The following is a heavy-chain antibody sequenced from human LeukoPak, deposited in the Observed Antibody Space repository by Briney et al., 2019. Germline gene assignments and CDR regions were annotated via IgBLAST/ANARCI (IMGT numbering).Heavy chain of an antibody. D-gene: IGHD6-19*01. Sequence: GESLQISCKGSGYSFTSYWIGWVRQMPGKGLEWMGIIYPGDSDTRYSPSFQGQVTISADKSISTAYLQWSSLKASDTAMYYCASFSSGWSYAFDIWGQGTMVTVSS. CDR3: ASFSSGWSYAFDI. V-gene: IGHV5-51*01. CDR1: GYSFTSYW. J-gene: IGHJ3*02. CDR2: IYPGDSDT.